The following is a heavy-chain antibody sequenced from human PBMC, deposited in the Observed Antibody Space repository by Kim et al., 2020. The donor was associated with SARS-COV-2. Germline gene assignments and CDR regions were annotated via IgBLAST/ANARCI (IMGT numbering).Heavy chain of an antibody. J-gene: IGHJ4*02. CDR1: GGTFSSYA. CDR3: ARDKYYYDSSGYRSSYFDY. D-gene: IGHD3-22*01. CDR2: IIPIFGTA. Sequence: SVKVSCKASGGTFSSYAISWVRQAPGQGLEWMGGIIPIFGTANYAQKFQGRVTITADESTSTAYMELSSLRSEDTAVYYCARDKYYYDSSGYRSSYFDYWGQGTLVTVSS. V-gene: IGHV1-69*13.